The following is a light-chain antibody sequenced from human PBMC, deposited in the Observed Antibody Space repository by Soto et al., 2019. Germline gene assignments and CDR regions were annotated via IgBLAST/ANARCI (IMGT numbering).Light chain of an antibody. Sequence: QSALTQPASVSGSPGQSLTISCTGTSSDVGGYNFVSWYQQHPGKAPKFMIYDVSNRPSGVSNRFSGSKSGNTASLTISGLQAEDEADYYCSSYSTSSTYVFGTGTKVTVL. CDR3: SSYSTSSTYV. CDR1: SSDVGGYNF. CDR2: DVS. V-gene: IGLV2-14*01. J-gene: IGLJ1*01.